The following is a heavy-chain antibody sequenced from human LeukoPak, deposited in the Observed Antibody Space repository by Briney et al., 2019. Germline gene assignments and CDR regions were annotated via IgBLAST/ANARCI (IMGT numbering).Heavy chain of an antibody. D-gene: IGHD3-9*01. CDR1: GGSISGYY. V-gene: IGHV4-59*12. CDR3: ARDSYDILTGYYPLYYFDY. J-gene: IGHJ4*02. Sequence: SETLSLTCSVSGGSISGYYWSWIRQPPGKGLEWIGSIYYSGSTYYNPSLKSRVTISVDTSKNQFSLKLSSVTAADTAVYYCARDSYDILTGYYPLYYFDYWGQGTLVTVSS. CDR2: IYYSGST.